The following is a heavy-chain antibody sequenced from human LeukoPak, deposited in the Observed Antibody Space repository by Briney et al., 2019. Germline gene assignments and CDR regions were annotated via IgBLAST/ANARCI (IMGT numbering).Heavy chain of an antibody. Sequence: ASVKVSCKASGYTFTSYYMHWVRQAPGQGLEWMGIINPSGGSTSYAQKFQGRVTMTRDTSTSTVYMELSSLRSEDTAVYYCARGIWLGDMGATTRPPFDSWGQGPLVPVSS. D-gene: IGHD1-26*01. CDR2: INPSGGST. CDR3: ARGIWLGDMGATTRPPFDS. V-gene: IGHV1-46*01. CDR1: GYTFTSYY. J-gene: IGHJ4*02.